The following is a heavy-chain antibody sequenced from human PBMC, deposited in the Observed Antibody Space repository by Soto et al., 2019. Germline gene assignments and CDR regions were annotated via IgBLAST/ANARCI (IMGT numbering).Heavy chain of an antibody. V-gene: IGHV3-9*01. CDR2: ISWKSDSI. D-gene: IGHD3-3*01. CDR3: AKDNRNYNFRSGYYLDY. Sequence: PGGSLRLSCAASGFTFDDYAMNWVRQAPGKGLEWVSGISWKSDSIAYADSVKGRFTISRDNAKNSLYLQMNSLRAEDTALYYCAKDNRNYNFRSGYYLDYWGQGTLVTVSS. CDR1: GFTFDDYA. J-gene: IGHJ4*02.